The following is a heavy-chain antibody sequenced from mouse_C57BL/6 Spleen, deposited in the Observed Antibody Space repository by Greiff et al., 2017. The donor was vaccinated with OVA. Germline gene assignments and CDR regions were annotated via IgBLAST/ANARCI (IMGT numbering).Heavy chain of an antibody. V-gene: IGHV1-54*01. D-gene: IGHD2-1*01. CDR1: GYAFTNYL. J-gene: IGHJ4*01. Sequence: LQESGAELVRPGTSVKVSCKASGYAFTNYLIEWVKQRPGQGLEWIGVINPGSGGTNYNEKFKGKATLTADKSSSTAYMQLSSLTSEDSAVYFCARYGNYDYAMDYWGQGTSVTVSS. CDR3: ARYGNYDYAMDY. CDR2: INPGSGGT.